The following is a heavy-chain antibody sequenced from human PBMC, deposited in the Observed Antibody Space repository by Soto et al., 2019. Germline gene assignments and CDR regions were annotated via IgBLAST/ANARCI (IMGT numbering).Heavy chain of an antibody. Sequence: SETLSLTCTVSCASISSCRSYWSWIRQHPGKGLEWIGYMFYSGSTYYHPSLKSRVNISADTSKNQFSLRLTSVTPADTAVYYCARDNGYGHFDSWGQGTLVTVSS. J-gene: IGHJ4*02. D-gene: IGHD5-12*01. CDR1: CASISSCRSY. V-gene: IGHV4-31*03. CDR3: ARDNGYGHFDS. CDR2: MFYSGST.